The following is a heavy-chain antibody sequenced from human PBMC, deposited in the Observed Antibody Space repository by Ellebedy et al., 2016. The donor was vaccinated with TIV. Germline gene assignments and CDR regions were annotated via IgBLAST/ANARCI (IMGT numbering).Heavy chain of an antibody. CDR1: GFTFSSYS. Sequence: GESLKISCAASGFTFSSYSLNWVRQAPGKGLEWVSYISSSSSTMYYADSVKGRFTISRDSARESLYLHMNSLRAEDTAIDYCARGGPNPSGSSWAFDYWGQGTLVTVSS. V-gene: IGHV3-48*04. CDR3: ARGGPNPSGSSWAFDY. CDR2: ISSSSSTM. J-gene: IGHJ4*02. D-gene: IGHD6-13*01.